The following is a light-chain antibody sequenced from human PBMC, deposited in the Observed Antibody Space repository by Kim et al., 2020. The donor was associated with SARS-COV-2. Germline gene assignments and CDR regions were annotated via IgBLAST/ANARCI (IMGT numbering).Light chain of an antibody. CDR3: QKYDSAPWT. V-gene: IGKV1-27*01. CDR1: HDIINY. CDR2: AAS. Sequence: ASVGDRVTITCRASHDIINYLAWFQLKPGKAPKLLIYAASALQRGVPSRFSGSGSGTDFTLTVTSLQPEDVATYYCQKYDSAPWTFGQGTKVDIK. J-gene: IGKJ1*01.